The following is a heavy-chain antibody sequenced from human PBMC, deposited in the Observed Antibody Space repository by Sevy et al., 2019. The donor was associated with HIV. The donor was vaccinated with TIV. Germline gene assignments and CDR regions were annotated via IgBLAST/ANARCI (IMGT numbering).Heavy chain of an antibody. CDR3: AKDSRVVNSGWQWRDFDY. CDR1: GFTFSSYA. D-gene: IGHD6-19*01. CDR2: ISGSGGSK. J-gene: IGHJ4*02. V-gene: IGHV3-23*01. Sequence: GGSLRLSCAASGFTFSSYAMSWVRQAPGKGLEWVSAISGSGGSKYYADSVKGRFTISRDNSKNTLYLQMNSLRAEDTAVYYCAKDSRVVNSGWQWRDFDYWGQGTLVTVSS.